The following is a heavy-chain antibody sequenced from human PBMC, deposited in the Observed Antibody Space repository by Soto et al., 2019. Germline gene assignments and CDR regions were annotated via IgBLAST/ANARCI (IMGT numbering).Heavy chain of an antibody. J-gene: IGHJ4*02. D-gene: IGHD5-12*01. CDR1: GFSISTSGEA. CDR3: AHRPRTGSGYFYFED. Sequence: QITLKESGPALVKSTQTLTLTCSLSGFSISTSGEAVGWIRQPPGKALGWLALIYWNGDKRYSPSLESRLTITKDTSKNQVVLLMTNLDPADTATYYCAHRPRTGSGYFYFEDWGQGSLVSVS. CDR2: IYWNGDK. V-gene: IGHV2-5*01.